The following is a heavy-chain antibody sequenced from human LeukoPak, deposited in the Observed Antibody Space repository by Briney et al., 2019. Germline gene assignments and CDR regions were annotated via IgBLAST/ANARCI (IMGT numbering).Heavy chain of an antibody. J-gene: IGHJ3*02. V-gene: IGHV1-2*02. CDR3: ASSPNSSGWEYDAFDI. Sequence: ASVKVSCKASGYTFTGYYMHWVRQAPGQGLEWMGWINPNSGGTNYAQKFQGRVTMTRDTSISTAYMELSRLRSDDTAVYYCASSPNSSGWEYDAFDIWGQGTMVTVSS. CDR1: GYTFTGYY. CDR2: INPNSGGT. D-gene: IGHD6-19*01.